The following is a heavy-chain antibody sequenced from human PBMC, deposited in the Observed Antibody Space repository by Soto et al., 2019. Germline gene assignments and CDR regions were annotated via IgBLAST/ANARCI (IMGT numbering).Heavy chain of an antibody. D-gene: IGHD5-18*01. CDR1: GFTFSSYG. CDR3: AKETRGYSAFTMGRYFDY. V-gene: IGHV3-30*18. J-gene: IGHJ4*02. Sequence: GSLRLSCAASGFTFSSYGMHWVRQAPGKGLEWVAVISYDGSNKYYADSVKGRFTISRDNSKNTLYLQMNSLRAEDTAVYYCAKETRGYSAFTMGRYFDYWGQGTLVTVSS. CDR2: ISYDGSNK.